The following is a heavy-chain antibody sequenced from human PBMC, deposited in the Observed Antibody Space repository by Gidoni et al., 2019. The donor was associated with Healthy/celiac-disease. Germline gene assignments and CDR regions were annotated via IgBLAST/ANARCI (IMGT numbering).Heavy chain of an antibody. CDR1: GSTFTGYY. D-gene: IGHD6-13*01. CDR3: ARVVAAAGIFHYFDY. CDR2: INPNSGGT. J-gene: IGHJ4*02. V-gene: IGHV1-2*02. Sequence: QVQLVQSGAEVKKPGASVKVSCKASGSTFTGYYMPWVRKAPGQGLEWMGWINPNSGGTNYAQKFQGRVTMTRDTSISTAYMELSKLRSDDTAVYYCARVVAAAGIFHYFDYWGQGTLVTVSS.